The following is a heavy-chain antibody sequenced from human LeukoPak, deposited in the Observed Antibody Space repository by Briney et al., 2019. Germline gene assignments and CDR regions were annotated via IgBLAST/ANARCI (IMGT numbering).Heavy chain of an antibody. Sequence: PGGSLRLSCAASGFMFSSNWMSWVRQASGRGLEWVSGITDSGRKTYYADSVKGRFSISRDNSKNTVYLQMSDLRAEDTAVYYCAKIAKATTPNYWGQGTLVTVSS. CDR1: GFMFSSNW. D-gene: IGHD4-17*01. CDR2: ITDSGRKT. CDR3: AKIAKATTPNY. J-gene: IGHJ4*02. V-gene: IGHV3-23*01.